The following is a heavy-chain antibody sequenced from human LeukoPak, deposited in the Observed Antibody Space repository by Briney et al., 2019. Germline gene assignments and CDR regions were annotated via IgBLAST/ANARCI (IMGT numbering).Heavy chain of an antibody. Sequence: SETLSLTCTVSGYSISSGYFWGWIRQPPGKGLEWIGYIYHSGSTYYNPSLKSRVTLSVDTSKNQFSLKLSSVTAADTAVYYCARDFCSGGSCYSDVDYWGQGTLVTVSS. V-gene: IGHV4-38-2*02. CDR3: ARDFCSGGSCYSDVDY. CDR2: IYHSGST. J-gene: IGHJ4*02. CDR1: GYSISSGYF. D-gene: IGHD2-15*01.